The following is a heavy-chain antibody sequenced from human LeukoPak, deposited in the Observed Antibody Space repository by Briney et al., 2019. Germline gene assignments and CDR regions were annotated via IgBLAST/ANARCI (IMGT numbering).Heavy chain of an antibody. D-gene: IGHD4-17*01. J-gene: IGHJ2*01. CDR1: GFTFSSYW. CDR2: INSDGSST. V-gene: IGHV3-74*01. CDR3: ARVRMTTVTKGVNWYFDL. Sequence: GGSLRLSCAASGFTFSSYWMHWVRQAPGKGLVWVSRINSDGSSTSYADPEKGRITISRDNAKNTLYLQMNSLRAEDTAVYYCARVRMTTVTKGVNWYFDLWGRGTLVTVSS.